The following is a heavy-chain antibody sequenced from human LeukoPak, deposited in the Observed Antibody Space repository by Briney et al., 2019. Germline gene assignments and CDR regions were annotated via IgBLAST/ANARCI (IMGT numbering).Heavy chain of an antibody. J-gene: IGHJ5*02. D-gene: IGHD2-15*01. CDR1: GYSFTSYW. CDR3: ARLNPDVVVVAATLHNWFDP. CDR2: IYPGDSDT. Sequence: KPGKSLKISCKGSGYSFTSYWIGWVRQMPGKGLEWMDLIYPGDSDTRYSPSFQGQVNIPADKSISTAYLQWSSLKASDTAMYYCARLNPDVVVVAATLHNWFDPWGEGTLVTVSS. V-gene: IGHV5-51*01.